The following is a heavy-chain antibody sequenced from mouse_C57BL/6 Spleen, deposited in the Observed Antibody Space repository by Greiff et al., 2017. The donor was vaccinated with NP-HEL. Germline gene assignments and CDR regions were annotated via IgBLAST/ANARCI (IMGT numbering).Heavy chain of an antibody. V-gene: IGHV1-81*01. Sequence: QVQLQQSGAELARPGASVKLSCKASGYTFTSYGISWVKQRTGQGLEWIGEIYPRSGNTYYNEKFKGKATLTADKSSSTAYMELRSLTSEDSAVYCCARSPGDYGSSFYAMDYWGQGTSVTVSS. CDR1: GYTFTSYG. D-gene: IGHD1-1*01. J-gene: IGHJ4*01. CDR3: ARSPGDYGSSFYAMDY. CDR2: IYPRSGNT.